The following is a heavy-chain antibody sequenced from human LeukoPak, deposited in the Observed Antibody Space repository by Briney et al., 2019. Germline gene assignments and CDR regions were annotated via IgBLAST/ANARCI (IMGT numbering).Heavy chain of an antibody. CDR1: GFTLSSYA. J-gene: IGHJ4*02. Sequence: PGGSLRLSCAASGFTLSSYAMSWVRQAPGKGLEWVSAISDTGNTYHADSGKGRFTISRDNAKNSLYLQMNSLRAEDTAVYYCAREGRVRYSYGYRTDYYFDYWGQGTLVTVSS. CDR3: AREGRVRYSYGYRTDYYFDY. V-gene: IGHV3-23*01. D-gene: IGHD5-18*01. CDR2: ISDTGNT.